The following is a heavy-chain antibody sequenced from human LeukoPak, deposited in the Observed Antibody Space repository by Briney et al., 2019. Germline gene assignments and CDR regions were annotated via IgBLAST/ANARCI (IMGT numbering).Heavy chain of an antibody. CDR2: IYPGDSDT. D-gene: IGHD5-18*01. CDR1: GYSFTSYW. CDR3: ARARGYSYGWFDY. J-gene: IGHJ4*02. Sequence: GEPLKISCQGSGYSFTSYWFGWVRQLHGKGLEWMGTIYPGDSDTRYSPSYQGQVTISADESISTAYLQWSSLKASDTAMYYCARARGYSYGWFDYWGERTLVTVSS. V-gene: IGHV5-51*01.